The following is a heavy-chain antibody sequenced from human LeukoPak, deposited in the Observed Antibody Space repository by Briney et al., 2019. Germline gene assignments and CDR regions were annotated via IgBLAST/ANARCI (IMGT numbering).Heavy chain of an antibody. CDR3: ARVGYSDSGNYYNDRGAFDY. J-gene: IGHJ4*02. D-gene: IGHD3-10*01. V-gene: IGHV4-59*01. CDR2: IYYSGST. CDR1: GGFISTYY. Sequence: SETLSLTCTVSGGFISTYYWSWLRQPPGKGLEWIGDIYYSGSTNYNTSIKSRVTISVDTSKTQFCLKLSSVSAADTAVYYCARVGYSDSGNYYNDRGAFDYWGQGTLVTVSS.